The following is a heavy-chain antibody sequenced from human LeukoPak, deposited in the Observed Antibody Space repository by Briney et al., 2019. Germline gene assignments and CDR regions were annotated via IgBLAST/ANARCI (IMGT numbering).Heavy chain of an antibody. D-gene: IGHD3-10*01. CDR2: ISGSGGST. Sequence: GGSLRLSCAASGFTFSSYAMSWVRQAPGKGLEWVSAISGSGGSTYYADSVKGRFTISRDNSKNTLYLQMNSLRAEDTAVYYCARGRYYGSGSYYVDYWGQGTLVTVSS. J-gene: IGHJ4*02. V-gene: IGHV3-23*01. CDR1: GFTFSSYA. CDR3: ARGRYYGSGSYYVDY.